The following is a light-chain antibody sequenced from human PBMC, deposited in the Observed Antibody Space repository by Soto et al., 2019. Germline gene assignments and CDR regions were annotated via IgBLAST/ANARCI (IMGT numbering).Light chain of an antibody. CDR3: QQSYNTTWT. V-gene: IGKV1-39*01. CDR2: TTS. J-gene: IGKJ1*01. Sequence: DVQMTQSPSSLSASVGDRVTITCRASQGISTDLNWYQQKPGKAPKLLIYTTSSLQSGVPSRFSGSGSETDFTLTISSLQPEDFATYSCQQSYNTTWTFGQGTKVEI. CDR1: QGISTD.